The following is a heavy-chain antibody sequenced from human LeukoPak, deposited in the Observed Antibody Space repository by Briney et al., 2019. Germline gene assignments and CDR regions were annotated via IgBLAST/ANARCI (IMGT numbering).Heavy chain of an antibody. CDR1: GFTFSKDY. V-gene: IGHV3-13*01. D-gene: IGHD2-15*01. CDR3: TKEFCGSRAACAGGSYYDF. Sequence: ASLRLSCAASGFTFSKDYFHWVRHAPGKRLECVAAIGVTGDTYYAYSVKGRFTISREDAANSLYLQMRSLGAGDAALYYCTKEFCGSRAACAGGSYYDFWGSGALVTVSS. CDR2: IGVTGDT. J-gene: IGHJ2*01.